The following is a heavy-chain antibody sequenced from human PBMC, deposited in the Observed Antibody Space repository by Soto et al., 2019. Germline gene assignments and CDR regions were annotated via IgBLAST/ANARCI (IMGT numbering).Heavy chain of an antibody. V-gene: IGHV3-74*01. CDR2: INSDGSST. J-gene: IGHJ4*02. CDR3: AREPTDWYSSGRGLAY. CDR1: GFTFSSYW. D-gene: IGHD6-19*01. Sequence: EVQLVESGGGLVQPGGSLSRSCAASGFTFSSYWMHWVRQAPGKGLVWVSRINSDGSSTSYADSVKGRFTSSRDNAQNTLYLQMNSLRAEDTAVYYCAREPTDWYSSGRGLAYWGQGPLVTVSS.